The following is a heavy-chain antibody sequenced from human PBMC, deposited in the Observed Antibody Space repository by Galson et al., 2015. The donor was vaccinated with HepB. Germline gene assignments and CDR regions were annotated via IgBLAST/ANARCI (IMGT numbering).Heavy chain of an antibody. CDR3: ARYDQGVAGATNAFDV. Sequence: SLRLSCAVSGFTVSSNYMSWVRQAPGKGLEWVSVIYSGRSTYYADSVKGRFTISRDNSKNMVYLQMNSLRAEDTAVYYCARYDQGVAGATNAFDVWGQGTMVTVSS. CDR2: IYSGRST. J-gene: IGHJ3*01. CDR1: GFTVSSNY. D-gene: IGHD1-26*01. V-gene: IGHV3-53*01.